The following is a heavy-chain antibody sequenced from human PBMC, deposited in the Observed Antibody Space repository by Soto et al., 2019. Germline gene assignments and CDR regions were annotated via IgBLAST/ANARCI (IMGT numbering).Heavy chain of an antibody. D-gene: IGHD2-15*01. CDR2: IYWDDDK. CDR1: GFSLSTSGVG. Sequence: QITLKESGPTLVKPTQTLTLTCTSSGFSLSTSGVGLGWIRQPPGKALEWLALIYWDDDKRYSPSLKSRLTISQGTPKIPVVLTMTNMDPVDTAPYYCAPEAYCCGGSCYPGRYWYCDLWGRGTLVTVSS. J-gene: IGHJ2*01. CDR3: APEAYCCGGSCYPGRYWYCDL. V-gene: IGHV2-5*02.